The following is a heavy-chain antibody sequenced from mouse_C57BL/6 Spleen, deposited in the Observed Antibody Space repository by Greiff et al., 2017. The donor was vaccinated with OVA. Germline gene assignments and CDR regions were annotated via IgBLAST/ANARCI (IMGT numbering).Heavy chain of an antibody. CDR3: ARRGGYHWYFDV. V-gene: IGHV1-69*01. D-gene: IGHD2-2*01. J-gene: IGHJ1*03. Sequence: QVQLQQPGAELVMPGASVKLSCKASGYTFTSYWMHWVKQRPGQGLEWIGEIDPSDSYTNYNQKFKGKSTLTVDKSSSTAYMQLSSLTSEDSAVDYCARRGGYHWYFDVWGTGTTVTVSS. CDR1: GYTFTSYW. CDR2: IDPSDSYT.